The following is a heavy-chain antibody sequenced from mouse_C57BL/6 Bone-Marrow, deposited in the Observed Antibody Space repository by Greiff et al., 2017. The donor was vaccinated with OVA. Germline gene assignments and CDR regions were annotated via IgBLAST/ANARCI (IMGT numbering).Heavy chain of an antibody. V-gene: IGHV5-12*01. Sequence: EVKLVESGGGLVQPGGSLKLSCAASGFTFSDYYMYWVRQTPEKRLEWVAYISNGGGSTYYPDTVKGRFTISRDNAKNTLYLQMSRLKSEDTAMYYCARRGLLLYYIDYWGQGTTLTVSS. D-gene: IGHD2-1*01. CDR3: ARRGLLLYYIDY. J-gene: IGHJ2*01. CDR1: GFTFSDYY. CDR2: ISNGGGST.